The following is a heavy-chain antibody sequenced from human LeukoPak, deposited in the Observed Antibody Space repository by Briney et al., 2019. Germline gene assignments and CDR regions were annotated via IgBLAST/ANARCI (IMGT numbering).Heavy chain of an antibody. CDR3: AKGLYYDIRYGWFDP. D-gene: IGHD3-9*01. CDR1: GFTFSSYA. J-gene: IGHJ5*02. CDR2: ISGSGGST. V-gene: IGHV3-23*01. Sequence: TGGSLRLSCAASGFTFSSYAMSWVRQAPGKGLEWVSAISGSGGSTYYADSVKGRFTISRDNSKNTLYLQMNSLRAEDTAVYYCAKGLYYDIRYGWFDPWGQGTLVTFSS.